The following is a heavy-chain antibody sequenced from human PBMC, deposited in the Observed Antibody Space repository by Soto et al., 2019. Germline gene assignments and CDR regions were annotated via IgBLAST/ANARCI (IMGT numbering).Heavy chain of an antibody. D-gene: IGHD3-10*01. J-gene: IGHJ4*02. CDR2: INHSGST. V-gene: IGHV4-34*01. CDR1: GGSFSGYY. Sequence: SETLSLTCAVYGGSFSGYYWSWIRQPPGKGLEWIGEINHSGSTNYNPSLKSRVTISVDTSKNQFSLKLSSVTAADTAVYYCARDPHHYGNYYFDYWGQGTLVTVSS. CDR3: ARDPHHYGNYYFDY.